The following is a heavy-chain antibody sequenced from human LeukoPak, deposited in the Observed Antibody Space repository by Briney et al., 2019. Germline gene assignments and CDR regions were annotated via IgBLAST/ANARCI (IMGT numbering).Heavy chain of an antibody. CDR1: GFTLKIYS. Sequence: GGALRLSCATSGFTLKIYSLNWVRQAPGKGLEWVSIISGNGINTYYADSVKGRFTISRDDSKNTLYLQMNSLRADDTAIYYCARGVSDWGQGTLVTVAS. CDR2: ISGNGINT. D-gene: IGHD3-16*01. CDR3: ARGVSD. J-gene: IGHJ4*02. V-gene: IGHV3-23*01.